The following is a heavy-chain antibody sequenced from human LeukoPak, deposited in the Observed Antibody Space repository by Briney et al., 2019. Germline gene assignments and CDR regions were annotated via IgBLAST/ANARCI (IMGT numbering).Heavy chain of an antibody. V-gene: IGHV6-1*01. D-gene: IGHD6-13*01. Sequence: SQTLSLTCAISGDSVSSNSAAWNWIRLSPSRGLEWLGRTYYRSKWYNDYAESVKSRITINPDTSKNQFSLRLNSVTPGDTAVYYCGRGSSSWYNYYGLDVWGQGTTVTVSS. CDR2: TYYRSKWYN. CDR1: GDSVSSNSAA. J-gene: IGHJ6*02. CDR3: GRGSSSWYNYYGLDV.